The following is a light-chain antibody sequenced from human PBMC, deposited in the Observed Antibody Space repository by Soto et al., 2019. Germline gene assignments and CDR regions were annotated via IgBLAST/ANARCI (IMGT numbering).Light chain of an antibody. J-gene: IGKJ2*01. CDR2: WAS. CDR3: QQYYSTPT. CDR1: QSVLYSSNNKNY. V-gene: IGKV4-1*01. Sequence: DIVMTQSPDSLAVSLGERATINCKSSQSVLYSSNNKNYLAWYQQKPGQPPKLLIYWASTRESGVPDRFSGSGVGKSFPPPLSRPQGEDGAIYYCQQYYSTPTFGQGTKLEIK.